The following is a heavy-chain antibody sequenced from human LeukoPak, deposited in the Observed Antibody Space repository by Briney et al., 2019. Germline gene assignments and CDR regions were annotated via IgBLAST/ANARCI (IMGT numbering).Heavy chain of an antibody. D-gene: IGHD3/OR15-3a*01. Sequence: GGSLRLSCAASGFTFNTYSMDWVRQAPGKGLEWVSAISGSGGSTYYADSVKGRFTISRDNSKNTLYLQMNSLRAEDTAVYYCAKTFPDWGDYWGQGTLVTVSS. CDR1: GFTFNTYS. CDR2: ISGSGGST. V-gene: IGHV3-23*01. J-gene: IGHJ4*02. CDR3: AKTFPDWGDY.